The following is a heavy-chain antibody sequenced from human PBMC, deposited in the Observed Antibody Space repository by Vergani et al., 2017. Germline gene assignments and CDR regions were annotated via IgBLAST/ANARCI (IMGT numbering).Heavy chain of an antibody. Sequence: QITLHESGPTLVKPTQTLTLTCSFSGFSLSTSGVGVGWIRQPPGKALEWLALIYWNDDKSHNPSLKSRLTITKDTSKNQVVLTMTNMDPVDTATYYCTRRDWYGSGPLYCFDYWGQGTRVTVSS. J-gene: IGHJ4*02. V-gene: IGHV2-5*01. CDR3: TRRDWYGSGPLYCFDY. CDR2: IYWNDDK. CDR1: GFSLSTSGVG. D-gene: IGHD3-10*01.